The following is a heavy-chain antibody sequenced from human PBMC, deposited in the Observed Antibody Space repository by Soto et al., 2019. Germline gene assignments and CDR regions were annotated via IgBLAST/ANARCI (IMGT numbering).Heavy chain of an antibody. Sequence: SETLSLTCTVSGGSISSYYWSWIRQPPGKGLEWIGYIYYRGSTNYNPSLKSRVTISVDTSKNEFSLRLSSVTAADTAVYYCASTYYNLNSGPLDYWGRGTLVTVSS. CDR3: ASTYYNLNSGPLDY. CDR1: GGSISSYY. J-gene: IGHJ4*02. D-gene: IGHD3-10*01. V-gene: IGHV4-59*01. CDR2: IYYRGST.